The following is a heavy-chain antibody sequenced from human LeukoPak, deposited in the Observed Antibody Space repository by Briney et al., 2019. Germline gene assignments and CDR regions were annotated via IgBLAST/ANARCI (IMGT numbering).Heavy chain of an antibody. Sequence: GESLQISCKGSGYSFTSYWIGWMRPIPGKGLEWMGIIYPGESDTRYSPSFQGQVTISADKSITTAYLQWGSLKASDTAMYYCASSLLQYYYGSGNPDAFDVWGQGTMVTVSS. V-gene: IGHV5-51*01. CDR3: ASSLLQYYYGSGNPDAFDV. CDR2: IYPGESDT. J-gene: IGHJ3*01. CDR1: GYSFTSYW. D-gene: IGHD3-10*01.